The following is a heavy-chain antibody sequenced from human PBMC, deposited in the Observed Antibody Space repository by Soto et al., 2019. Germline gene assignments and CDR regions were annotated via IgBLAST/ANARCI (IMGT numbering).Heavy chain of an antibody. D-gene: IGHD6-19*01. CDR1: GYTFTSFD. CDR2: MNPISGTT. J-gene: IGHJ5*02. V-gene: IGHV1-8*01. Sequence: QVQLVQSGAEVKKPGASVKVSCKASGYTFTSFDIHWVRQATGQGLEWMGWMNPISGTTNYAQKFQDRVTMTRNTSISTAYMEVSSLRSDDTAIYYCARPYYSGWFLFTSWGQGTLVTVSS. CDR3: ARPYYSGWFLFTS.